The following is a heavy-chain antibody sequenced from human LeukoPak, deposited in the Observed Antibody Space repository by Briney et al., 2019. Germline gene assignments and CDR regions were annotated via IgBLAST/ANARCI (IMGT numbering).Heavy chain of an antibody. CDR2: ISWNSGSI. V-gene: IGHV3-9*03. Sequence: GGSLRLSCAASGFTFDDYAMHWVRQAPGKGVEWVSGISWNSGSIGYADSVKGRFTISRDNAKNSLYLQMNSLRAEDIALYYCAKGVATITSLNWYFDLWGRGTLVTVCS. D-gene: IGHD5-12*01. J-gene: IGHJ2*01. CDR3: AKGVATITSLNWYFDL. CDR1: GFTFDDYA.